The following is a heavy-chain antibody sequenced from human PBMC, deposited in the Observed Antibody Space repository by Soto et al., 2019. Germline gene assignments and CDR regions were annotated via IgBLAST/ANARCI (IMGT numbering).Heavy chain of an antibody. CDR3: ARVFITIFGVVTYNWFDP. D-gene: IGHD3-3*01. CDR2: IYYSGST. CDR1: GGSISSGDYY. V-gene: IGHV4-30-4*01. J-gene: IGHJ5*02. Sequence: SETLSLTCTVSGGSISSGDYYWSWIRQPPGKGLEWIGYIYYSGSTYYNPSLKSRVTISVNTSKNQFSLKLSSVTAADTAVYYGARVFITIFGVVTYNWFDPWGPGTLVTVSS.